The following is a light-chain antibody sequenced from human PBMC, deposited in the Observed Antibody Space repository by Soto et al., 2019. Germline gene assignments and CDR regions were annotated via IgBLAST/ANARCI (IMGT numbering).Light chain of an antibody. J-gene: IGKJ3*01. V-gene: IGKV3-11*01. CDR2: GAS. CDR1: QSVGSY. CDR3: LQRSLGFT. Sequence: EIVFTQSPATLSLSPGERASLSCRASQSVGSYLAWYQQKPGQAPRLLIYGASNRAPGIPARFSGSGSGTDFTLTISSLEPEDFAVYQCLQRSLGFTFGPGTKVDIK.